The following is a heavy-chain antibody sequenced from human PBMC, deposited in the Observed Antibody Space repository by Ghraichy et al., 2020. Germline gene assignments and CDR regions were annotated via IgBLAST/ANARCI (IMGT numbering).Heavy chain of an antibody. CDR1: GGTFGSYG. CDR3: ARGYPDGVRGVIDWFDP. V-gene: IGHV1-69*13. CDR2: IIPIFGTA. D-gene: IGHD3-10*02. J-gene: IGHJ5*02. Sequence: SVKVSCKASGGTFGSYGISWVRQAPGQGLEWMGGIIPIFGTANYAQKFQGRVTIIADESTSTAYMELSSLRSEDTAVYYCARGYPDGVRGVIDWFDPWGQGTLVTVSS.